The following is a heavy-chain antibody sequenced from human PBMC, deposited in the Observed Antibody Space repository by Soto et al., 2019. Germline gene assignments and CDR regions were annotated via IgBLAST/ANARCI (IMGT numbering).Heavy chain of an antibody. Sequence: GGSLRLSCAASGFTFSNFAMGWVRQAPGKGLEWVSAIGGGGGSTYYAASVKGRFTISRDNSKNMLFLQMTSLRADDTAVYFCAKTAEAVAGTVYGYWGQGTLVTVSS. CDR2: IGGGGGST. CDR3: AKTAEAVAGTVYGY. J-gene: IGHJ4*02. CDR1: GFTFSNFA. V-gene: IGHV3-23*01. D-gene: IGHD6-19*01.